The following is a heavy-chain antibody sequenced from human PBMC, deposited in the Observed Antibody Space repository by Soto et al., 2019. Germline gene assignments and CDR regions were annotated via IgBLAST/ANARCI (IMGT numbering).Heavy chain of an antibody. Sequence: QVHLQESGPGLVKPSQTLSLTCTVSGGSISDGAYYWSWIRQPPGKGLEWIGHIYNSRNTNNNPSLRSRLTISLDPSKSQFSLNLNSVTAADTAVYYCASGLSGDKVDQWGQGTLVTVSS. CDR1: GGSISDGAYY. J-gene: IGHJ4*02. V-gene: IGHV4-30-4*01. D-gene: IGHD2-21*01. CDR3: ASGLSGDKVDQ. CDR2: IYNSRNT.